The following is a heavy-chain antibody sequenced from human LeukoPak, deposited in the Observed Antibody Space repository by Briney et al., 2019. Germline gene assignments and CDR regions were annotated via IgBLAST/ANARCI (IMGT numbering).Heavy chain of an antibody. Sequence: GESLKISCKASGYSFTNFWLGWVRQMPGKGLEWMGIIYPGDSDTRYSPSFQGQVTISADKSISTAYLQWSSLKASDTAMYYCARVSSGYPAPADYWGQGTLVTVSS. D-gene: IGHD3-22*01. J-gene: IGHJ4*02. V-gene: IGHV5-51*01. CDR2: IYPGDSDT. CDR3: ARVSSGYPAPADY. CDR1: GYSFTNFW.